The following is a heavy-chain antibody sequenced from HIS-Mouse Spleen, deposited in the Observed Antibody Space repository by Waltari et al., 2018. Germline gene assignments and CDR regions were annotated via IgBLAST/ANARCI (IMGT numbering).Heavy chain of an antibody. V-gene: IGHV4-39*07. Sequence: QLQLQESGPGLVKPSETLSLTCTVSGGSISSSSYYWGWIRQPPGKGLGWIGSIYYRGRTYYHPSLKSRVTISVDTSKNQFSLKLRSVTAADTAVYYCAREIPYSSSWYDWYFDLWGRGTLVTVSS. CDR3: AREIPYSSSWYDWYFDL. CDR2: IYYRGRT. J-gene: IGHJ2*01. D-gene: IGHD6-13*01. CDR1: GGSISSSSYY.